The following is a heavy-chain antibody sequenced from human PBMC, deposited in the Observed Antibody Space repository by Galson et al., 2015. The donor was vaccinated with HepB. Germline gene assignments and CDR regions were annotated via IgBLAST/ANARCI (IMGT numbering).Heavy chain of an antibody. CDR1: GFTFDSYA. D-gene: IGHD2-21*01. V-gene: IGHV3-23*01. J-gene: IGHJ4*02. CDR3: ARGIGGEPFDY. CDR2: ISGSGGSL. Sequence: SLRLSCAASGFTFDSYAMSWVRQDPVKGLEWVSSISGSGGSLYYPDSVKGRFTISRDNSKNTLYLQMNSLRAEDSALYYCARGIGGEPFDYWGQGTLVIVSS.